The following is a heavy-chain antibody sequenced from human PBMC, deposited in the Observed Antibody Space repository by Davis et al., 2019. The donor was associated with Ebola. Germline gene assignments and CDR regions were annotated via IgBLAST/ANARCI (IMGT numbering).Heavy chain of an antibody. V-gene: IGHV4-4*02. J-gene: IGHJ4*01. Sequence: SETLSLTCAVSGVSVTTRNWWSWVRQPPGKGLEWIGEVYHSGSANYNYNASLKGRVTMSVDKSSNQFSLNLSSVTAADTAVYYCASRVSVTEHFDLWGHGNLVIVSS. CDR1: GVSVTTRNW. D-gene: IGHD5/OR15-5a*01. CDR3: ASRVSVTEHFDL. CDR2: VYHSGSA.